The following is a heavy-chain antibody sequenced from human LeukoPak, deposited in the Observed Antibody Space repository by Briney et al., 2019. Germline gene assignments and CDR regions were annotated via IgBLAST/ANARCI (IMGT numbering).Heavy chain of an antibody. J-gene: IGHJ4*02. V-gene: IGHV4-39*07. D-gene: IGHD3-10*01. CDR3: ARAPEVLLWFGESYYFDY. Sequence: SETLSLTCTVSGGSLSSTIYYLGWIRPPPGKGLVWVGSIYYSGSTYYNPSLKSRVTISVDTSKNQFSLKLNSVTAADTAVYYCARAPEVLLWFGESYYFDYWGQGTLVTVSS. CDR2: IYYSGST. CDR1: GGSLSSTIYY.